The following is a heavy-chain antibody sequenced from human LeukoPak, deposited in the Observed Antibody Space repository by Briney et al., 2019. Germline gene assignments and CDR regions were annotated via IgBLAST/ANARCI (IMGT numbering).Heavy chain of an antibody. D-gene: IGHD2-15*01. CDR2: ISYDGSNK. J-gene: IGHJ4*02. Sequence: GRSLRLSCAASGFTFSSYAMHWVRQAPGKGLEWVAVISYDGSNKYYADSVKGRFTISRDNSKNTLYLQMNSLRAEDTAVYYCARDEGSCSGGTCYFQYYSDYWGQGTLVTVSS. V-gene: IGHV3-30*04. CDR1: GFTFSSYA. CDR3: ARDEGSCSGGTCYFQYYSDY.